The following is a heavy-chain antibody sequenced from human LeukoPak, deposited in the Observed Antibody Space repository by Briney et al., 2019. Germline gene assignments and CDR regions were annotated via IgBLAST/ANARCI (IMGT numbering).Heavy chain of an antibody. CDR3: ATSSNAPGNH. D-gene: IGHD2-2*01. CDR1: GFTFNGYW. CDR2: IKEDGSAQ. Sequence: GGSLRLSCAASGFTFNGYWMSWVRQAPGKGLEWVANIKEDGSAQYYVGSVKGRFTISRDNVKNSLNLQMNSLRAEDTAVYYCATSSNAPGNHWGQGTLVTVSS. J-gene: IGHJ5*02. V-gene: IGHV3-7*01.